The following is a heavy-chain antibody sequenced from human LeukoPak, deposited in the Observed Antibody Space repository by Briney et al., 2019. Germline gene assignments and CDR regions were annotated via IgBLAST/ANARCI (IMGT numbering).Heavy chain of an antibody. Sequence: SGGSLRLSCTASGFTFSNYAMSWVRQAPGKGLEWVSTISGSDGSTYYADSVKGRFTISRDNSKNTLCLQMNSLRVEDTAIYYCAKGRGYCTGGSCYSDYWGQGTLVTVSS. CDR2: ISGSDGST. J-gene: IGHJ4*02. CDR1: GFTFSNYA. D-gene: IGHD2-15*01. V-gene: IGHV3-23*01. CDR3: AKGRGYCTGGSCYSDY.